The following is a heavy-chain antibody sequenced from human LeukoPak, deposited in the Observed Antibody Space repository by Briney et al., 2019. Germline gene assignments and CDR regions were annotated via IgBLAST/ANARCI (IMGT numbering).Heavy chain of an antibody. J-gene: IGHJ6*02. Sequence: PGRSLRLSCAASGFTLNSFSMHWVRPAPVKGLEWVAIISFDGRNEYYADSVKGRFTIYRDNFRNTLYLQMNRLRSEDTAVYYCARVGGSSWDNPNYAMDVWGQGTTVTVSS. D-gene: IGHD6-13*01. V-gene: IGHV3-30*04. CDR3: ARVGGSSWDNPNYAMDV. CDR1: GFTLNSFS. CDR2: ISFDGRNE.